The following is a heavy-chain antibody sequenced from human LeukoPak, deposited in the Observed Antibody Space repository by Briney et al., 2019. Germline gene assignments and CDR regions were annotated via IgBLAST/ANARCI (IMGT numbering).Heavy chain of an antibody. J-gene: IGHJ4*02. D-gene: IGHD6-13*01. Sequence: SETLSLTXTVSGGSISSGSYYWSWIRQPAGKGLQWIGRIYTSGSTNYNPSLKSRVTISVDTSKNQFSLKLSSVTAADPAVYYCAREVAAAGIDYWGQGTLVTVSS. CDR3: AREVAAAGIDY. CDR1: GGSISSGSYY. V-gene: IGHV4-61*02. CDR2: IYTSGST.